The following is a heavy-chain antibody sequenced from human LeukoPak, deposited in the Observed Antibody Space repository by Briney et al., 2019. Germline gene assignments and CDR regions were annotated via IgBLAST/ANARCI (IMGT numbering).Heavy chain of an antibody. J-gene: IGHJ5*02. CDR3: ARDGYNYDSGSDYHYWFDP. Sequence: SETLSLTCTVSGGSISPYYWSWLRQPPEKGLEWIGYIFYSGSSNYNPSLKSRVTISVDTSMNQFSLKLSAVSAADTAVYDCARDGYNYDSGSDYHYWFDPWGQGTLVTVSS. D-gene: IGHD3-10*01. CDR1: GGSISPYY. V-gene: IGHV4-59*01. CDR2: IFYSGSS.